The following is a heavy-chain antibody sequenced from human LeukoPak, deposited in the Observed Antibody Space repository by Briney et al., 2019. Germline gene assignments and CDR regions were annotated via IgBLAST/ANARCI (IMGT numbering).Heavy chain of an antibody. CDR2: IVQDGSQK. CDR1: GFTFSSHW. Sequence: GGSLRLSCAASGFTFSSHWMSWVRQAPGKGLEWVANIVQDGSQKHCVDSVKGRFTISRDNGKNSLYLQMNSLRAEDTAVYYCARNEKWGRDYWGQGTLVTVSS. CDR3: ARNEKWGRDY. V-gene: IGHV3-7*03. D-gene: IGHD1-26*01. J-gene: IGHJ4*02.